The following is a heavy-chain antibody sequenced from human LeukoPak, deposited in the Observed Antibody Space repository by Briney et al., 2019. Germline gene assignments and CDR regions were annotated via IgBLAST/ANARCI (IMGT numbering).Heavy chain of an antibody. J-gene: IGHJ1*01. D-gene: IGHD6-19*01. CDR1: GFTFSSYA. CDR2: ISYDGSNK. V-gene: IGHV3-30*04. Sequence: GGSLRLSCAASGFTFSSYAMHWVRQAPGKGLEWVAVISYDGSNKYYADSVKGRLTISRDNSQHTLYLQVHSLRPEDTAVYFCARDLGPSGLEYFRHWGQGTLVTVSS. CDR3: ARDLGPSGLEYFRH.